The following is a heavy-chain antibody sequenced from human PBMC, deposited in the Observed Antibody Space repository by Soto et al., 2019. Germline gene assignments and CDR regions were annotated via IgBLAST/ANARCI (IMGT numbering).Heavy chain of an antibody. CDR1: GFSFSSYW. D-gene: IGHD3-10*01. Sequence: GGSLRLSCAASGFSFSSYWMHWVRQAPGKGLVWVSGINIDGSISDYADSVKGRFTISRDNAKNTLYLQMNSLGAEDTGLYYCASGADYNTNYIPFDPWGQRTLVTVSS. V-gene: IGHV3-74*01. J-gene: IGHJ5*02. CDR3: ASGADYNTNYIPFDP. CDR2: INIDGSIS.